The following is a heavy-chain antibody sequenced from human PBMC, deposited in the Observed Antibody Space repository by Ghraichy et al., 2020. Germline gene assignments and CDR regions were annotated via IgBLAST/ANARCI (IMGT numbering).Heavy chain of an antibody. CDR3: ARQGLLRFGELPAFDI. D-gene: IGHD3-10*01. CDR2: IYDGGNT. Sequence: SQTLSLTCTVSGGSISHYFWSWIRQPPGKALEWIGYIYDGGNTNYNPSLKSRVTLSLDTSKNRFSLKLTSVAAAETAVYYCARQGLLRFGELPAFDIWGRGTMVTGSS. CDR1: GGSISHYF. J-gene: IGHJ3*02. V-gene: IGHV4-59*08.